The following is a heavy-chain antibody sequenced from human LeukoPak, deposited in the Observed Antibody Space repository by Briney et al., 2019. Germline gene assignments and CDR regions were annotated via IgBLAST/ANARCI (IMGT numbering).Heavy chain of an antibody. CDR2: ISGSSFNYI. J-gene: IGHJ5*02. CDR1: GFIFSAYN. Sequence: GGSLRLSCAASGFIFSAYNMVWVRQAPGKGLEWVARISGSSFNYINYTDSVKGRFTVSRDNARNSLYLQMNSLRVEDTGVYYCARGDDYLPFDHWGQGNLVTVSS. V-gene: IGHV3-21*01. CDR3: ARGDDYLPFDH. D-gene: IGHD2/OR15-2a*01.